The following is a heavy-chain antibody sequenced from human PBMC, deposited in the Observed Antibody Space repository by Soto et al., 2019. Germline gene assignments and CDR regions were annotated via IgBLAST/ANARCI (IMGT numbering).Heavy chain of an antibody. Sequence: SETLSLTCTVSGGSISSGDYFWSWIRQPPGKGLEWIGYIYYSGSTYYNPSLKSRVTISVDTSKNQFSLKLSSVTAADTAVYYCARVKAGVVYWGQGTLVTVPQ. CDR1: GGSISSGDYF. V-gene: IGHV4-30-4*01. CDR3: ARVKAGVVY. J-gene: IGHJ4*02. CDR2: IYYSGST. D-gene: IGHD6-13*01.